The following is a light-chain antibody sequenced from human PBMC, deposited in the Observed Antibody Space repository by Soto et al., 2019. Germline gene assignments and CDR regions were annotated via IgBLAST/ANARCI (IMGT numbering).Light chain of an antibody. CDR1: QGISSA. CDR2: DAS. V-gene: IGKV1-13*02. CDR3: QQFNSYPT. Sequence: AIQLTQSPSSLSASVGDRVTITCRASQGISSALAWYQQKPGKAPKLLIYDASSLESGVPSRFSGSGSGTDFTLTISILQPEDFATYYCQQFNSYPTFGPGTKVDIK. J-gene: IGKJ3*01.